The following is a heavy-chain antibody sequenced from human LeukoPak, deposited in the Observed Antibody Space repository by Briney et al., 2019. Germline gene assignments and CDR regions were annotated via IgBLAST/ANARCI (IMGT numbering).Heavy chain of an antibody. D-gene: IGHD1-26*01. V-gene: IGHV1-69*04. Sequence: SVKVSCKASGGTFSSYAISWVRQAPGQGLEWMGRIIPILGIANYAQKFQGRVTITADKSTSTAYMELRSLRSDDTAVYYCARVGEHDAFDIWGQGTMVTVSS. CDR1: GGTFSSYA. CDR2: IIPILGIA. J-gene: IGHJ3*02. CDR3: ARVGEHDAFDI.